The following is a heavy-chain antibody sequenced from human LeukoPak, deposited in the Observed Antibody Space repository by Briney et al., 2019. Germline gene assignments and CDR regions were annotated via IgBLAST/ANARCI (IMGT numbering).Heavy chain of an antibody. Sequence: SETLSLTCTVSGGSISSSSYYWGWIRQPPGKGLEWIGSIYYSGSTDYNPSLKSRVTISVDTSKNQFSLKLSSVTAADTAVYYCARSRGYNWNYERLDYWGQGTLVTVSS. J-gene: IGHJ4*02. CDR1: GGSISSSSYY. CDR3: ARSRGYNWNYERLDY. V-gene: IGHV4-39*07. CDR2: IYYSGST. D-gene: IGHD1-7*01.